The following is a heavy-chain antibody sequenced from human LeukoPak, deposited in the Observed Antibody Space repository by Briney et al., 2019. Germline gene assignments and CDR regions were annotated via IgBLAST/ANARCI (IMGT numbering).Heavy chain of an antibody. V-gene: IGHV3-30*03. Sequence: GGSLRLSCAASGFTFSDYYMSWVRQAPGKGLEWVAVISYDGSNKYYADSVKGRFTISRDNAKNSLYLQMNSLRAEDTAVYYCARDVIWFGELEVSGDAFDIWGQGTMVTVSS. D-gene: IGHD3-10*01. CDR1: GFTFSDYY. CDR2: ISYDGSNK. CDR3: ARDVIWFGELEVSGDAFDI. J-gene: IGHJ3*02.